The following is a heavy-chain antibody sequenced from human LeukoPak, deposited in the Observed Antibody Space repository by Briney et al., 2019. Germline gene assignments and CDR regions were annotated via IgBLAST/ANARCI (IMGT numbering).Heavy chain of an antibody. CDR2: ISSNGGST. CDR1: GFTFSSYA. D-gene: IGHD3-22*01. CDR3: ARKHHYYDSSGYSDY. Sequence: GGSLRLSCAASGFTFSSYAMHWVRQAPGKGLEYVSAISSNGGSTYYANSVKGRFTISRDNSKNTLYLQMGSLRAEDMAVYYCARKHHYYDSSGYSDYWGQGTLVTVSS. J-gene: IGHJ4*02. V-gene: IGHV3-64*01.